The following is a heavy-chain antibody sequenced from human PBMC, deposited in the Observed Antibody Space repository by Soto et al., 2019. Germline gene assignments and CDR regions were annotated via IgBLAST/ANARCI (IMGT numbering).Heavy chain of an antibody. CDR3: ARGDGYYYFDY. CDR2: INAGNGNT. J-gene: IGHJ4*02. V-gene: IGHV1-3*01. D-gene: IGHD3-22*01. Sequence: QVQPVQSGAEVKKPGASVKVSCKASGYTFTSYAMHWVRQAPGQRLEWMGWINAGNGNTKYSQKFQGRVTITRDRSASTAYMELSSLRSEDTAVYYCARGDGYYYFDYWGQGTLVTVSS. CDR1: GYTFTSYA.